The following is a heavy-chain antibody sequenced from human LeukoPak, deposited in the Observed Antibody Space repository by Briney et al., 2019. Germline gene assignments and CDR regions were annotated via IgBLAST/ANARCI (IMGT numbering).Heavy chain of an antibody. CDR3: ARTLDPAGIAVDY. CDR2: IYTSGST. CDR1: GGSISSYY. Sequence: PSETLSLTCTVSGGSISSYYWSWIRQPPGKGLEGMGYIYTSGSTNYNPPLKSRVTISVDTSKNHFYLKLSSVTAADTAVYYCARTLDPAGIAVDYWGQGTLVTVSS. J-gene: IGHJ4*02. V-gene: IGHV4-4*09. D-gene: IGHD6-13*01.